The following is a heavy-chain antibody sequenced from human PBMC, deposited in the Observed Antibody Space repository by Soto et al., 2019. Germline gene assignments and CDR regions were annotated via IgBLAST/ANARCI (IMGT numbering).Heavy chain of an antibody. D-gene: IGHD5-12*01. CDR2: IRSKAYGGTT. Sequence: GGSLRLSCTASGFTFGDYAMSWFRQAPGKGLEWVGFIRSKAYGGTTEYAASVKGRFTISRDDSKSIAYLQMNSLKTEDTAVYYCTRDLDIVATIDAFDIWGQGTMVTVSS. CDR3: TRDLDIVATIDAFDI. CDR1: GFTFGDYA. V-gene: IGHV3-49*03. J-gene: IGHJ3*02.